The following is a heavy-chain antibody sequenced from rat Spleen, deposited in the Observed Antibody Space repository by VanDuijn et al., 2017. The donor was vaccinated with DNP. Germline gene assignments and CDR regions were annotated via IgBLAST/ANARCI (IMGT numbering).Heavy chain of an antibody. D-gene: IGHD1-12*02. V-gene: IGHV3-1*01. J-gene: IGHJ2*01. CDR2: IRNSGST. CDR3: ARVFGYDGTYYYPYYFDY. Sequence: EVQLQESGPGLVKPSQSLSLTCSVTGFSITSNYWGWIRKFPGNKMEWIGHIRNSGSTTYNPSLKSRISITRDTSKNQFFLQLNSVTTEDTATYYCARVFGYDGTYYYPYYFDYWGQGVMVTVSS. CDR1: GFSITSNY.